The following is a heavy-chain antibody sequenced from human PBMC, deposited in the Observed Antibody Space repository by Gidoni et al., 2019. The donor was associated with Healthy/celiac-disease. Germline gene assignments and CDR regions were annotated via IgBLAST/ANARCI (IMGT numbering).Heavy chain of an antibody. Sequence: VEPGGGVVQPGRSLRLSCAASGFTVSSYGMHWVRQAPGKGLEWVAVISYDGSNKYYADSVKGRFTISRDNSKNTLYLQMNSLRAEDTAVYYCAKTFNWNYYYYYYYMDVWGKGTTVTVSS. V-gene: IGHV3-30*18. CDR2: ISYDGSNK. D-gene: IGHD1-7*01. CDR3: AKTFNWNYYYYYYYMDV. J-gene: IGHJ6*03. CDR1: GFTVSSYG.